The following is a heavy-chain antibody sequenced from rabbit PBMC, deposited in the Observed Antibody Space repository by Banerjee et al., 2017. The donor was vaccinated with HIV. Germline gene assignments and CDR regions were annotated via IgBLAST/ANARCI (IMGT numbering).Heavy chain of an antibody. CDR1: GFSFSSSYY. J-gene: IGHJ4*01. Sequence: QSLEESGGDLVKPGASLRLTCTAAGFSFSSSYYKCWVRQAPGKGLEWIGCIDTGSSGSTDYASWVNGRFTISKTSSTTVTLQMSSLAAADTATYFCASNAGYDTYYYAPFNLWGPGTLVTVS. D-gene: IGHD1-1*01. CDR2: IDTGSSGST. V-gene: IGHV1S40*01. CDR3: ASNAGYDTYYYAPFNL.